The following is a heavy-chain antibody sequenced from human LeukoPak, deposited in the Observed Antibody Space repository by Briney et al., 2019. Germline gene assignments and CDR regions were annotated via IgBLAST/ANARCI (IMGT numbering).Heavy chain of an antibody. V-gene: IGHV1-8*03. D-gene: IGHD3-16*01. CDR3: AKGAFYMDV. CDR1: GYTFTSYD. Sequence: ASVKVSCQASGYTFTSYDINWVRQAPGQGLEWMGWMHPNSGNTGYAQKFQGRVTITRNTSISTAYMELSSLRSEDTAVYYCAKGAFYMDVWGKGTTVTVSS. J-gene: IGHJ6*03. CDR2: MHPNSGNT.